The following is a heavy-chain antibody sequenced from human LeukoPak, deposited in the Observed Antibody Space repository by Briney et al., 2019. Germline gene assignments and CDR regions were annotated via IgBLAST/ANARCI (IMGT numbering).Heavy chain of an antibody. V-gene: IGHV3-23*01. CDR1: GFTFSRFA. CDR3: ARGAWGSLDY. D-gene: IGHD7-27*01. Sequence: GGSLRLSCAASGFTFSRFAMSWVRQAPGKGLEWVSVISGSSDSTYYADSVKGRFTISRDNAKNTLYLQMNSLRAEDTAVYYCARGAWGSLDYWGQGTLVTVSS. CDR2: ISGSSDST. J-gene: IGHJ4*02.